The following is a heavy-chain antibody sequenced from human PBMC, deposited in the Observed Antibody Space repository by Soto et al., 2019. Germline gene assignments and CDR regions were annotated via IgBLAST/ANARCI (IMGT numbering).Heavy chain of an antibody. V-gene: IGHV1-8*01. Sequence: ASVKVSCKASGYTFTSYDINWVRQATGQGLEWMGWMNPNSGNTGYAQKFQGRVTMTRNTPISTAYMELSSLRSEDTAVYYCARDSGSRYYYYGMDVWGQGTTVTVSS. CDR2: MNPNSGNT. CDR1: GYTFTSYD. CDR3: ARDSGSRYYYYGMDV. J-gene: IGHJ6*02. D-gene: IGHD1-26*01.